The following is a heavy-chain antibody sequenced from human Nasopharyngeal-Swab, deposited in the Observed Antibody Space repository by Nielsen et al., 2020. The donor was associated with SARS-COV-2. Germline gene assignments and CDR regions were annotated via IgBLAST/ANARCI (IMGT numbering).Heavy chain of an antibody. J-gene: IGHJ4*02. Sequence: SETLSLTCTVSGGSISSYYWSWIRQPAGKGLEWIGRIYTSGSTNYNPSLKSRVTMSVGTSKNQFSLKLSSVTAADTAVYYCARDRVVVAATWFDYWGQGTLVTVSS. CDR3: ARDRVVVAATWFDY. CDR1: GGSISSYY. D-gene: IGHD2-15*01. V-gene: IGHV4-4*07. CDR2: IYTSGST.